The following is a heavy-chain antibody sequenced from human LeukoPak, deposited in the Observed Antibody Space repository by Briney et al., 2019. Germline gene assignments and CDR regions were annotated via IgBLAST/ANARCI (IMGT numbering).Heavy chain of an antibody. D-gene: IGHD6-6*01. CDR1: GLTFSSHW. CDR2: IKQDDSEK. CDR3: ARGSSFGSY. Sequence: PGGSLRLSCAASGLTFSSHWIHWVRQAPGKGLEWVANIKQDDSEKYYVDSVRGRFTISRDNAKNSLYLQMNSLEVEDTAVYYCARGSSFGSYWGQGTLVTVSS. V-gene: IGHV3-7*01. J-gene: IGHJ4*02.